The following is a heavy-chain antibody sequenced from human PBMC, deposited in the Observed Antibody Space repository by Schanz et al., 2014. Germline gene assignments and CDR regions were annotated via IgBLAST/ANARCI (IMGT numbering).Heavy chain of an antibody. CDR2: IGVDGTTT. CDR1: GFSVGNKY. Sequence: EVQLLESGGGLVQPGGSLRLSCAASGFSVGNKYMNWLRQAPGKGLEWVSVIGVDGTTTYYADSVKGRFTISRDNFKGALYLQMNSLRAEDTAVYFCAKIERNEDWGQGTLVTVSS. V-gene: IGHV3-23*01. J-gene: IGHJ4*02. D-gene: IGHD1-1*01. CDR3: AKIERNED.